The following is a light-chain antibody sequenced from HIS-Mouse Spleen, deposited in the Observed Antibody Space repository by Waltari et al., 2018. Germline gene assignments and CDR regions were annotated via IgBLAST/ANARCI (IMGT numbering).Light chain of an antibody. CDR3: QQYYSTPWT. CDR2: WAS. V-gene: IGKV4-1*01. Sequence: DIVMTQSPDSLAFSLGERATINCKSSQSVLSSSNNKNYLAWYQQKPGQPPKLLIYWASTRESGVPDRFSGSGSGTDFTLTISSLQAEDVAVYYCQQYYSTPWTFGQGTKVEIK. CDR1: QSVLSSSNNKNY. J-gene: IGKJ1*01.